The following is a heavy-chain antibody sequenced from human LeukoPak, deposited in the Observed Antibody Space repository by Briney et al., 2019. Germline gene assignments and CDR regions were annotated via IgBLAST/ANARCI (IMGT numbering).Heavy chain of an antibody. V-gene: IGHV4-4*07. CDR3: ARDERPPQWFDP. Sequence: SETLSLTCAVYGGSFVGYYWSWIRQPAGKGLEWIGRIHTSGSTNYNPSLKSRVTMSVDTSKNQFSLKLSSVTAADTAVYYCARDERPPQWFDPWGQGTLVTVSS. CDR1: GGSFVGYY. CDR2: IHTSGST. J-gene: IGHJ5*02.